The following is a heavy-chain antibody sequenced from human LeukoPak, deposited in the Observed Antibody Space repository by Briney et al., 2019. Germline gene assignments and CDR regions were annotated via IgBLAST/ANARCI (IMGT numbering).Heavy chain of an antibody. CDR3: ARAYCGGDCYSDGWPYYFDY. Sequence: QPGGSLRLSCAASGFTFGSYWMSWVRQAPGKGLEWVANIKQDGSEKYYVDSVKGRFTISRDNSKNTLYLQMNSLRAEDTAVYYCARAYCGGDCYSDGWPYYFDYWGQGTLVTVSS. D-gene: IGHD2-21*02. V-gene: IGHV3-7*03. CDR1: GFTFGSYW. J-gene: IGHJ4*02. CDR2: IKQDGSEK.